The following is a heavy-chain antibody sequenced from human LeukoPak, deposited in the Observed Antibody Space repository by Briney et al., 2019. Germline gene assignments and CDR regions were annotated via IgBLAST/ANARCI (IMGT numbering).Heavy chain of an antibody. V-gene: IGHV3-30*02. D-gene: IGHD6-19*01. J-gene: IGHJ4*02. CDR3: ARGLRIAVAGNIDY. Sequence: GGSLRLSCAASGFTFSSYGMHWVRQAPGKGLEWVTFIRYDGSNKYYADSVKGRFTISRDNSKNTLYLQMNSLRAEDTAVYYCARGLRIAVAGNIDYWGQGTLVTVSS. CDR1: GFTFSSYG. CDR2: IRYDGSNK.